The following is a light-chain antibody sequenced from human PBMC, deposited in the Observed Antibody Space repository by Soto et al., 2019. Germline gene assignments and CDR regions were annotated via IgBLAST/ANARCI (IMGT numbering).Light chain of an antibody. CDR1: SSDVGSYDR. CDR2: EVN. V-gene: IGLV2-18*02. J-gene: IGLJ3*02. Sequence: QSALTQPPSVSGSPGQSVTISCTGTSSDVGSYDRVSWYRQPPGTAPKLLIYEVNNQPSGVPDRFSGSKSGNTASLTISGLQAEDEADYYCSSFTSSIAWVFGGGTKLTVL. CDR3: SSFTSSIAWV.